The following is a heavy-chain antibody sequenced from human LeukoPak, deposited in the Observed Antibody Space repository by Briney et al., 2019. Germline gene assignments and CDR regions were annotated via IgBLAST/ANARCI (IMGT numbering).Heavy chain of an antibody. CDR1: GFTFSSYA. CDR2: ISGSGGST. J-gene: IGHJ4*02. V-gene: IGHV3-23*01. Sequence: GGSLRLSCAASGFTFSSYAMSWVRQAPGKGLEWVSAISGSGGSTYYADSVKGRFTISRDNSKNTLYLQMNSLRAEDTAVYYCASTYGSGSYYKSYFDYWGQGTLVTVSS. D-gene: IGHD3-10*01. CDR3: ASTYGSGSYYKSYFDY.